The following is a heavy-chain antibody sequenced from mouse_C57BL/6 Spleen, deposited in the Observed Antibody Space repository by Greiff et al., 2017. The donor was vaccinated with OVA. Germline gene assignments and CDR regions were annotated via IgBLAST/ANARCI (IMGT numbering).Heavy chain of an antibody. V-gene: IGHV1-55*01. CDR3: ARKAHGSSADY. CDR1: GYTFTSYW. Sequence: VQLQQPGAELVKPGASVKMSCKASGYTFTSYWITWVKQRPGQGLEWIGDIYPGSGSTNYNEKFKSKATLTVDTSSSTAYMQRSSLTSADSAVYYCARKAHGSSADYWGQGTTRTVSS. D-gene: IGHD1-1*01. CDR2: IYPGSGST. J-gene: IGHJ2*01.